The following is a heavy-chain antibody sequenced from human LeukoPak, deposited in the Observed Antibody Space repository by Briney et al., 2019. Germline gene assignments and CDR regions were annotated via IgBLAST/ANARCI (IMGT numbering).Heavy chain of an antibody. Sequence: QPGGSLRLSCAASGFTFSSYSMNWVRQAPGKGLEWVSYISSSGSTIYYADSVKGRFTISRDNAKNSLYLQMNSLRAEDTAVYYCARQAETQQQFENWFDPWGQGTLVTVSS. D-gene: IGHD6-13*01. CDR2: ISSSGSTI. V-gene: IGHV3-48*04. CDR1: GFTFSSYS. CDR3: ARQAETQQQFENWFDP. J-gene: IGHJ5*02.